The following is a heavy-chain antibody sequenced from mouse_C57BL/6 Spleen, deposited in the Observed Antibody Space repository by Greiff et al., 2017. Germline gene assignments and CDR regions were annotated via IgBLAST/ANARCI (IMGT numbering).Heavy chain of an antibody. CDR2: INPSSGYT. Sequence: QVQLQQSGAELAKPGASVKLSCKASGYTFTSYWMHWVKQRPGQGLEWIGYINPSSGYTKYNQKFKGKATLTVDQSSSTAYMQLNSLTSEDSAVYYCAREEVYYAMDYWGQGTSVTVSS. V-gene: IGHV1-7*01. J-gene: IGHJ4*01. CDR1: GYTFTSYW. CDR3: AREEVYYAMDY.